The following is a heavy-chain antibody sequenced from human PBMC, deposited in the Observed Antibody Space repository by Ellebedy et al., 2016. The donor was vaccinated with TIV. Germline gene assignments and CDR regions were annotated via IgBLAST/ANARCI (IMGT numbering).Heavy chain of an antibody. CDR2: INHSGTT. CDR1: GGSFDGYY. CDR3: ARGEGQQYFGNVVPVGWWY. J-gene: IGHJ4*02. V-gene: IGHV4-34*01. D-gene: IGHD1-26*01. Sequence: MPGGSLRLSCAVSGGSFDGYYWSWIRQTPGKGLEWIGEINHSGTTFYNPSLKSRLTISLDTSKNQLSLNLTSVTAADTAVYYCARGEGQQYFGNVVPVGWWYWGQGTPVTVSS.